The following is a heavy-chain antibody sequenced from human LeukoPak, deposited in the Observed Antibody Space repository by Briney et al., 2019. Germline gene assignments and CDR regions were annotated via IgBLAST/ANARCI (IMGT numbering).Heavy chain of an antibody. J-gene: IGHJ5*02. CDR2: IYSGGST. CDR1: GFTVSSNY. CDR3: ARDRGQLDSWFDP. V-gene: IGHV3-66*01. Sequence: GGSLRLSCAASGFTVSSNYMSWVRQAPGKGLEWVSVIYSGGSTYYADSVKGRFTISRDNSKNTLYLQMNSLRAEDTAVYYCARDRGQLDSWFDPWGQGTLVTVSS. D-gene: IGHD6-13*01.